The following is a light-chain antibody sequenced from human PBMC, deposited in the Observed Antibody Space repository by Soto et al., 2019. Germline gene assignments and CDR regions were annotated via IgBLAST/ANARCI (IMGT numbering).Light chain of an antibody. CDR1: QSISSW. Sequence: DIQMTQSPSSLSASVGDRVTITCRASQSISSWLALYQQKPGKAPKLLIYDASSLESGVPSRYSGSGSGTEFTLTISNLQPDDFSTYYCQQYESYSPWTFGQGTKVDIK. V-gene: IGKV1-5*01. CDR2: DAS. CDR3: QQYESYSPWT. J-gene: IGKJ1*01.